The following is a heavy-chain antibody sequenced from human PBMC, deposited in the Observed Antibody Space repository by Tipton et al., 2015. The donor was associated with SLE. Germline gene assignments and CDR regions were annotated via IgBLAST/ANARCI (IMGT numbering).Heavy chain of an antibody. D-gene: IGHD3-22*01. J-gene: IGHJ4*02. CDR3: ARAPPPYYYDSSGYYYPYYFDY. CDR1: GDSITSYY. CDR2: IYYSGST. Sequence: TLSLTCTVSGDSITSYYWNWIRQPPGKGLEWIGYIYYSGSTNYNPSLKSRVTISVDTSKNQFSLKLSSVTAADTAVYYCARAPPPYYYDSSGYYYPYYFDYWGQGTLVTVSS. V-gene: IGHV4-59*01.